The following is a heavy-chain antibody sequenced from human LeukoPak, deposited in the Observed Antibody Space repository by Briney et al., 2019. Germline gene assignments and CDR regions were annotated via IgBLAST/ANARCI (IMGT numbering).Heavy chain of an antibody. D-gene: IGHD1-1*01. CDR1: GGTFSSYA. CDR3: AREATGTMDFDY. CDR2: IIPIFGTA. Sequence: SVKVSCKASGGTFSSYAISWVRQAPGQGLEWMGGIIPIFGTANYAQKFQGRVTITADESTSTAYMELSSLRSEDTAVYYCAREATGTMDFDYWGQEPWSPSPQ. V-gene: IGHV1-69*01. J-gene: IGHJ4*01.